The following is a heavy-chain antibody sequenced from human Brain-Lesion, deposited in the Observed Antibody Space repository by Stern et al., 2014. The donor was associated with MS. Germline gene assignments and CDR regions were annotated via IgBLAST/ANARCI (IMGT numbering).Heavy chain of an antibody. Sequence: VQLVESGPGLVKPSQTLSLTCTVSGASISSGTSYWSWIRQPAGGGLEWIGRLHASGATYYNPSPKSRVTISGDTSKNQFSLNLTSVTAADTAVYYCARGHWELLGNNYFDSWGQGTLVTVSS. CDR3: ARGHWELLGNNYFDS. J-gene: IGHJ4*02. V-gene: IGHV4-61*02. D-gene: IGHD1-26*01. CDR1: GASISSGTSY. CDR2: LHASGAT.